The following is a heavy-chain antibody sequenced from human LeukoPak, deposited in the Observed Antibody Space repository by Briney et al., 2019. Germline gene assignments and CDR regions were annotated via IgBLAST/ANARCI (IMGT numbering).Heavy chain of an antibody. CDR3: ARGPGGYSYGYFDY. Sequence: SETLSLTCTVSGGSISSSSYYWGWIRQPPGKGLKWIGSIYYSGSTYYNPSLKSRVTISVDTSKNQFSLKLSSVTAADTAVYYCARGPGGYSYGYFDYWGQGTLVTVSS. CDR2: IYYSGST. V-gene: IGHV4-39*01. CDR1: GGSISSSSYY. J-gene: IGHJ4*02. D-gene: IGHD5-18*01.